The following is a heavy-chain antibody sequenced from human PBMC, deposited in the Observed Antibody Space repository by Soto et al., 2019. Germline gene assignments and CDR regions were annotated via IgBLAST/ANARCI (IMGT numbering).Heavy chain of an antibody. CDR3: ARRLNDFWSGYENFDY. CDR2: INHSGST. CDR1: GGSFSGYY. V-gene: IGHV4-34*01. J-gene: IGHJ4*02. Sequence: SETLSLTCAVYGGSFSGYYWSWIRQPPGKGLEWIGEINHSGSTNYNPSLKSRVTISVDTSKNPFSLKLSSVTAADTAVYYCARRLNDFWSGYENFDYWGQGTLVTVSS. D-gene: IGHD3-3*01.